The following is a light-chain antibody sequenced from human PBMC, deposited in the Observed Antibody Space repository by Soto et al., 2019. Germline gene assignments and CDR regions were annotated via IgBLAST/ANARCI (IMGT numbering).Light chain of an antibody. J-gene: IGLJ1*01. CDR2: EVN. CDR1: STDVGSYNY. CDR3: SSYLNDNTEV. V-gene: IGLV2-8*01. Sequence: QSALTQPPSASGSPGQSVTISCTGTSTDVGSYNYVSWYQRHPGKAPKLIIYEVNKRPSGVPDRFSGSKSGNTASLTVSGLQAEDEADYYCSSYLNDNTEVFGTGTKLTVL.